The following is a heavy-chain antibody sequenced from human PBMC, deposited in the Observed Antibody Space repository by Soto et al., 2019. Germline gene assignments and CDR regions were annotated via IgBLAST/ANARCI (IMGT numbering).Heavy chain of an antibody. J-gene: IGHJ4*02. Sequence: GGSLRLSCAASGFTLSTYAMTWVRQAPGKGLEWVSIIGVSGDTYYADSVKGRFTISRDNSKNTLYLQMNSLRAEDTAVYYCAKDGMIAVAATGYYFDYWGQGTLVTVSS. CDR1: GFTLSTYA. CDR3: AKDGMIAVAATGYYFDY. D-gene: IGHD6-19*01. CDR2: IGVSGDT. V-gene: IGHV3-23*01.